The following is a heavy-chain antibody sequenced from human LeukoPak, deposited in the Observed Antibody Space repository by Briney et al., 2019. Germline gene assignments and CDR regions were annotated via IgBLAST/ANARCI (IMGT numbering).Heavy chain of an antibody. D-gene: IGHD3-22*01. CDR2: INPNSGGT. J-gene: IGHJ4*02. Sequence: GTSVKVSCKASGYTFTGYYMHWVRQAPGQGLEWMGRINPNSGGTNYAQKFQGRVTMTRDTSISTAYMELSRLRSDDTAVYYCARVLYYYDSSGYGYWGQGTLVTVSS. CDR3: ARVLYYYDSSGYGY. V-gene: IGHV1-2*06. CDR1: GYTFTGYY.